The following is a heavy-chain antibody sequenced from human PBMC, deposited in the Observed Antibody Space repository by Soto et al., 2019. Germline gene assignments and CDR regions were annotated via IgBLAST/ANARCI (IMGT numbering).Heavy chain of an antibody. J-gene: IGHJ3*02. V-gene: IGHV4-59*12. CDR1: GGSISSYF. CDR2: IYYSGST. D-gene: IGHD3-10*01. CDR3: ARGAYYGSGSNSDI. Sequence: SETLSLTCTVSGGSISSYFWSWIRQPPGKGLEWIGYIYYSGSTKYNPSLKSRVTISVDKSKNQFSLKLSSVTAADTAVYYCARGAYYGSGSNSDIWGQGTMVTVS.